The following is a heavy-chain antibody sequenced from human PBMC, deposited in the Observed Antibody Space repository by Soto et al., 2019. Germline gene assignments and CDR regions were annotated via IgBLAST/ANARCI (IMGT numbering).Heavy chain of an antibody. CDR1: EFNFSSFG. Sequence: QVQLVESGGGVVQPGRSLRLSCVASEFNFSSFGMHWVRQAPGKGLEWVAIISYDGSNKYYADSVKGRFTISRDNSKNTLSLQMNSLGAEDTAVYYCAKQDIVVVVAPERKSWYYGMDVWGQGTTVTVSS. V-gene: IGHV3-30*18. J-gene: IGHJ6*02. CDR3: AKQDIVVVVAPERKSWYYGMDV. CDR2: ISYDGSNK. D-gene: IGHD2-15*01.